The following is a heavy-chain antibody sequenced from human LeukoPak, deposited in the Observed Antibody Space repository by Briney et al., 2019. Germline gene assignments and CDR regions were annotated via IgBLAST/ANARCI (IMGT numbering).Heavy chain of an antibody. V-gene: IGHV1-2*02. D-gene: IGHD3-22*01. CDR1: GYTFTGYY. Sequence: GASVKVSCKASGYTFTGYYMHWVRQAPGQGLEWMGWINPNSGGTNYAQKFQGRVTMTRDMSTSTVYMELSSLRSEDTALYYCARDSNRLYDSSGYHWFDPWGQGTLVTVSS. CDR3: ARDSNRLYDSSGYHWFDP. CDR2: INPNSGGT. J-gene: IGHJ5*02.